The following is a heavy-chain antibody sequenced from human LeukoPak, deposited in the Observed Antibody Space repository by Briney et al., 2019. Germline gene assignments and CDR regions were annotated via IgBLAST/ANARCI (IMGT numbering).Heavy chain of an antibody. V-gene: IGHV3-7*01. CDR2: IKQDGSEK. J-gene: IGHJ6*03. CDR3: ASDSKFLYGSGSYNYMDV. D-gene: IGHD3-10*01. Sequence: GGSLRLSCAASGFTFSSYWMSWVRQAPGKGLEWVANIKQDGSEKYYVDSVKGRFTISRDNAKNSLYLQMNSLRAEDTAVYYCASDSKFLYGSGSYNYMDVWGKGTTVTVSS. CDR1: GFTFSSYW.